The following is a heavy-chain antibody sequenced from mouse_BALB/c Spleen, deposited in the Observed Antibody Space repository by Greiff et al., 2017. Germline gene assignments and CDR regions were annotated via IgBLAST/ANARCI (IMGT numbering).Heavy chain of an antibody. CDR2: INPSTGYT. CDR3: ARDGYDSAWFAY. Sequence: VKLVESGAELAKPGASVKMSCKASGYTFTSYWMHWVKQRPGQGLEWIGYINPSTGYTEYNQKFKDKATLTADKSSSTAYMQLSSLTSEDSAVYYCARDGYDSAWFAYWGQGTLVTVSA. V-gene: IGHV1-7*01. D-gene: IGHD2-2*01. CDR1: GYTFTSYW. J-gene: IGHJ3*01.